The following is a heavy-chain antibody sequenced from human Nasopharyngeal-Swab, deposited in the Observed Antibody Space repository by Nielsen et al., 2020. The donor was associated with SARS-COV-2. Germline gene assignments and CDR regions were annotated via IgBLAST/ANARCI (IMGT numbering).Heavy chain of an antibody. D-gene: IGHD3-10*01. Sequence: ASVKVSCKASGYTFTSYYMHWVRQAPGQGLEWMGIINPSGGSTSYAQKFPGRVTKTRDTSTSTVYMELSSLRSEDTAVYYCARGGVDYPFDYWGQGTLVTVSS. CDR3: ARGGVDYPFDY. CDR2: INPSGGST. J-gene: IGHJ4*02. CDR1: GYTFTSYY. V-gene: IGHV1-46*01.